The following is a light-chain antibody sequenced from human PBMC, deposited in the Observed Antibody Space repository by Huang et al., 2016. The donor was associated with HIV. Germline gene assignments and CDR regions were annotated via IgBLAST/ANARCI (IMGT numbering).Light chain of an antibody. V-gene: IGKV1-NL1*01. Sequence: DIQMTQSPSSLSASVGDRFTITCRASQGNGNSLAWYQQKPEKPPSLLLYATSRLESGVPSRFSGSGSGTHYTLTITTLQPEDIASYYCQQYQSIPWTFGQGTKVEIK. J-gene: IGKJ1*01. CDR2: ATS. CDR1: QGNGNS. CDR3: QQYQSIPWT.